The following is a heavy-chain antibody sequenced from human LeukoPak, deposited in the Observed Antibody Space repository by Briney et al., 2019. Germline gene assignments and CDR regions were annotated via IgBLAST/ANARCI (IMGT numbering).Heavy chain of an antibody. J-gene: IGHJ4*02. CDR1: GFSLSTSGVG. D-gene: IGHD1-26*01. V-gene: IGHV2-5*02. CDR2: IYWDDDK. CDR3: AHRVVGALRYYFDY. Sequence: ESGATLVKPTQTLTLTCTFSGFSLSTSGVGVGWIRQPPVKAPDRLALIYWDDDKRYSLSLKSRLTITKHTSKNQVVLTMTNMDPVDTATYCCAHRVVGALRYYFDYWGQGTLVTVSS.